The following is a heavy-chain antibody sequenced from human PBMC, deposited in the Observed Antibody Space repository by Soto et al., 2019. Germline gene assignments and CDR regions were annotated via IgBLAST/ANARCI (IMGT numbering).Heavy chain of an antibody. V-gene: IGHV4-39*01. J-gene: IGHJ4*02. CDR2: ISYSGNT. CDR3: ARRLRYYDSSGYYLAFDY. Sequence: SETLSLTCTVSGGSINSSYYFWGWIRQSPGKGLERIGSISYSGNTYYNPSLKSRVTISVDTSKKQFSLRVTSVTAADTAVYYCARRLRYYDSSGYYLAFDYWGQGALVTVSS. CDR1: GGSINSSYYF. D-gene: IGHD3-22*01.